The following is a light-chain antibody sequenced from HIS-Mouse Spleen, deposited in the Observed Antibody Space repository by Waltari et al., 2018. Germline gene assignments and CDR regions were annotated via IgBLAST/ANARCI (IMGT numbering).Light chain of an antibody. V-gene: IGLV3-9*01. J-gene: IGLJ2*01. Sequence: SYELTQPLSVSVALGQTARITCGGNNLGSKNVHRYQQKPGQAPVLVIYNRPSGIPERFSGSNSGNTATLTISRAQAGDEADYYCQVWDSSTVVFGGGTKLTVL. CDR1: NLGSKN. CDR3: QVWDSSTVV.